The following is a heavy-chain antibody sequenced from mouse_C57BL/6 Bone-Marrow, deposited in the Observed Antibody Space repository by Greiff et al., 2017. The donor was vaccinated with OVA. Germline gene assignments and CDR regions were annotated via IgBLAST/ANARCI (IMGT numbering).Heavy chain of an antibody. CDR3: ARRYYGYDGAWFAY. Sequence: DVKLVESGGGLVKPGGSLKLSCAASGFTFSSYTMSWVRQTPEKRLEWVATISGGGGNTYYPDSVKGRFTISRDNAKNTLYLQMSSLRSEDTALYYCARRYYGYDGAWFAYWGQGTLVTVSA. D-gene: IGHD2-2*01. V-gene: IGHV5-9*01. J-gene: IGHJ3*01. CDR2: ISGGGGNT. CDR1: GFTFSSYT.